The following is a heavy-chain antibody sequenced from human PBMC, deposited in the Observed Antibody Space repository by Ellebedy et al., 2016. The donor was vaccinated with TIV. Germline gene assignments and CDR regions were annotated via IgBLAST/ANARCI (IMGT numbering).Heavy chain of an antibody. CDR2: IYQDGSGK. D-gene: IGHD4-17*01. CDR3: ARRGSYGDYAVQINNWFDR. J-gene: IGHJ5*02. V-gene: IGHV3-7*01. CDR1: GFTFRSYW. Sequence: GGSLRLSCAASGFTFRSYWMSWVRQAPGKGLEWVANIYQDGSGKYYVDSVKGRFTISRDNAKNSLYLQMNSLRVEDTAVYYCARRGSYGDYAVQINNWFDRWGQGTLVTVYS.